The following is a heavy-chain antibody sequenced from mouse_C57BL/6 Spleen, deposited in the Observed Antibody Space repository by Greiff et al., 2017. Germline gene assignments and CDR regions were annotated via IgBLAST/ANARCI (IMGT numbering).Heavy chain of an antibody. CDR3: ARDPCSWYLDY. CDR2: IYPGSGNT. V-gene: IGHV1-76*01. Sequence: VQLQQSGAELVKPGASVKLSCKASGYTFTAYYINWVKQRPGQGLEWIARIYPGSGNTYYNEKFKGKATLTADKSSSTAYLQLSSLTSEYAVVYFCARDPCSWYLDYWGQGTTLTVSS. J-gene: IGHJ2*01. CDR1: GYTFTAYY.